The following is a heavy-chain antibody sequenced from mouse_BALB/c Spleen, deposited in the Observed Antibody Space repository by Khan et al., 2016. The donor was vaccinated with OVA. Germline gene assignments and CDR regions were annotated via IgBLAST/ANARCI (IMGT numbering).Heavy chain of an antibody. CDR1: GYSFTGYF. CDR3: ARIYRSDFDY. J-gene: IGHJ2*01. V-gene: IGHV1-20*02. D-gene: IGHD1-1*01. CDR2: INPHIGET. Sequence: IQLVQSGPELVKPGASVKISCKASGYSFTGYFMNWVMQSPGKSLEWIGRINPHIGETFYNQKFKGKATLTVDESSSTAHMELRSLASEDSAVYYCARIYRSDFDYWGQGTTLTVSS.